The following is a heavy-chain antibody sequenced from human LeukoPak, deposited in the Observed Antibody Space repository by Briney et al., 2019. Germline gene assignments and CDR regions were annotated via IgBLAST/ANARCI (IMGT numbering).Heavy chain of an antibody. D-gene: IGHD6-19*01. Sequence: PSETLSLTCTVSGGSISSYYWSWIRQPPGKGLEWIGYIYYSGSTNYNPSLKSRVTILVETSKNQFSLKLSSVTAADTAVYYCARGWGNWYFDLWGRGTLVTVSS. J-gene: IGHJ2*01. V-gene: IGHV4-59*01. CDR3: ARGWGNWYFDL. CDR2: IYYSGST. CDR1: GGSISSYY.